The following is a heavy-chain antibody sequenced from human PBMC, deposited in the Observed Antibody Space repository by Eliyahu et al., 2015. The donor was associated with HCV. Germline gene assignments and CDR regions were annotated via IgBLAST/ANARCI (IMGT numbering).Heavy chain of an antibody. J-gene: IGHJ4*02. Sequence: QVQMVQSGAEVKKPGSSVKVSCKASGGSFSSFAFSWVRQAPGQGLEWMGRIIPLFGTTRYAKKFQGRVTITADESTSSVYMELSSLRSEDTAEYFCAREKSHYFESWGQGTLVTVSS. CDR2: IIPLFGTT. CDR3: AREKSHYFES. V-gene: IGHV1-69*01. CDR1: GGSFSSFA.